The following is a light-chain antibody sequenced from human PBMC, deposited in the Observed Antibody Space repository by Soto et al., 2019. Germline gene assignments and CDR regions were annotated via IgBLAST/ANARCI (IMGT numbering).Light chain of an antibody. CDR2: KAS. J-gene: IGKJ4*02. Sequence: DIPMTQSPSTLSASVGDRVTITCRASQSISDLLAWYQQNPGEAPKLLIYKASRLESGVPSRFSGSAAGTSVNTTISSLQRDNFATYYCEQYDNYSPFGGGTKVEIK. V-gene: IGKV1-5*03. CDR3: EQYDNYSP. CDR1: QSISDL.